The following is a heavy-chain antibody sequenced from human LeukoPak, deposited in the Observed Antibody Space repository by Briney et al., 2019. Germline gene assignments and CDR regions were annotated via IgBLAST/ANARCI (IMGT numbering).Heavy chain of an antibody. CDR1: GYTFTSYY. J-gene: IGHJ3*02. D-gene: IGHD3-22*01. Sequence: ASVKVSCKASGYTFTSYYMHWVRQAPGQGLEWMGIINPSGGSTSYAQKFRGRVTMTRDTSTSTVYMELSSLRSEATAVYYCARDSGTGITMIVVVTDAFDIWGQGTMVTVSS. CDR3: ARDSGTGITMIVVVTDAFDI. V-gene: IGHV1-46*03. CDR2: INPSGGST.